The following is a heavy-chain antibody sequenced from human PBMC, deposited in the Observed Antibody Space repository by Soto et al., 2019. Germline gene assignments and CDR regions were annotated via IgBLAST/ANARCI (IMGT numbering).Heavy chain of an antibody. Sequence: SVKVSCKASGGTFSSYAISWVRQAPGQGLEWMGGIIPIFGTANYAQKFQGRVTITADESTSTAYMELSSLRSEDTAVYYCARVPADPELYYYYGMDVWGQGTTVPVSS. D-gene: IGHD2-2*01. CDR2: IIPIFGTA. CDR3: ARVPADPELYYYYGMDV. J-gene: IGHJ6*02. CDR1: GGTFSSYA. V-gene: IGHV1-69*13.